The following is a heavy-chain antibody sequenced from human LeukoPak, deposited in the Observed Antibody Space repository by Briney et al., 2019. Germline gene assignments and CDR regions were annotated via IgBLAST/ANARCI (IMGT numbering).Heavy chain of an antibody. CDR3: ATESRYTDSSGLHLNLCHYMDV. D-gene: IGHD3-22*01. CDR1: GFTLTQLS. V-gene: IGHV1-24*01. J-gene: IGHJ6*03. CDR2: FDPQDGQT. Sequence: ASVKVSCKVSGFTLTQLSMHWVRQAPEKGLEWMGGFDPQDGQTIYAQKFQDRVTMTEDTSTDTAYMELSSPRSEDTAVYYCATESRYTDSSGLHLNLCHYMDVWGKGTRVTVSS.